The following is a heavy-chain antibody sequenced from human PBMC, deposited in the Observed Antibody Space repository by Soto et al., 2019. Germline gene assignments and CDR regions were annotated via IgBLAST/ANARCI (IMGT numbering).Heavy chain of an antibody. CDR3: ASSIAVAEVYAFDI. V-gene: IGHV5-51*01. Sequence: GRVRQKPGKGLEWMGIIYPGDSDTRYSPSFQGQVTISADKSISTAYLQWSSLKASDTAMYYCASSIAVAEVYAFDIWGQGTMVTVSS. CDR2: IYPGDSDT. J-gene: IGHJ3*02. D-gene: IGHD6-19*01.